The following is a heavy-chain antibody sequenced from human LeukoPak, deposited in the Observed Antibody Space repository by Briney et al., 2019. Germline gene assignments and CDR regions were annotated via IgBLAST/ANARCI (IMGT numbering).Heavy chain of an antibody. D-gene: IGHD6-19*01. CDR1: GFTFGDYA. J-gene: IGHJ4*02. CDR2: IRSRAYGGTT. Sequence: GGSLRLSCTTSGFTFGDYAMSWVRQAPGKGLEWVGFIRSRAYGGTTGYAASVKGRFTISRDDSKSIAYLQMNSLKTEDTAVYYCTRLSLGGWYPPYWGQGTLVTVSS. CDR3: TRLSLGGWYPPY. V-gene: IGHV3-49*04.